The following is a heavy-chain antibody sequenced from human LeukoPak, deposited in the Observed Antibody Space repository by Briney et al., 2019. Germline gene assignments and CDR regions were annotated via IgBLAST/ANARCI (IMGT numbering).Heavy chain of an antibody. Sequence: GGFLRLSCRCSGFTFGDYVMTWVRQAPGKGLEWVGFIRSKVYGGTTEYAASVKGRFIISRDDSKSIAYLQMNSLETEDTAVYYCTRDYGGFDYWGQGTLVTVSS. CDR2: IRSKVYGGTT. D-gene: IGHD4-23*01. V-gene: IGHV3-49*04. CDR3: TRDYGGFDY. CDR1: GFTFGDYV. J-gene: IGHJ4*02.